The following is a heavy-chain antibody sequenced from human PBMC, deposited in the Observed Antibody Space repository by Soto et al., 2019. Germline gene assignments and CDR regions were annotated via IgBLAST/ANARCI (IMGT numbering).Heavy chain of an antibody. Sequence: QVQLVQSGAEVKKPGASVKVSCKASGYIFASYATSWMRQAPGQGLEWMGWISAYNGTTNYAQKLQGRVTMTTDTSPSTAYTELRSLRSDATAVNYCARAPTPPDDWGQGTLVTVSS. CDR2: ISAYNGTT. CDR3: ARAPTPPDD. J-gene: IGHJ4*02. V-gene: IGHV1-18*01. CDR1: GYIFASYA.